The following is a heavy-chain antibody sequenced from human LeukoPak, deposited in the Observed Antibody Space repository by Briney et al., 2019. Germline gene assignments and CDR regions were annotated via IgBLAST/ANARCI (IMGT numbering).Heavy chain of an antibody. J-gene: IGHJ3*02. Sequence: GASVKVSCKASGYTFTGYYMHWVRQAPGQGLEWMGWINPNSGGTNYAQKFQGRVTITADKSTSTAYMELSSLRSEDTAVYYCASGGEMATIMGAFDIWGQGTMVTVSS. V-gene: IGHV1-2*02. CDR1: GYTFTGYY. D-gene: IGHD5-24*01. CDR3: ASGGEMATIMGAFDI. CDR2: INPNSGGT.